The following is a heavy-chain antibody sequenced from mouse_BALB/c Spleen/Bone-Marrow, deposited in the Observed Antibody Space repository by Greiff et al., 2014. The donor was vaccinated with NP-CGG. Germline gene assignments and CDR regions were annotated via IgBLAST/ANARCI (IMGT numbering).Heavy chain of an antibody. J-gene: IGHJ4*01. Sequence: SGAELVRPGASVKLSCKTSGYIFTSYWIHWIKQRSGQGLEWIARIYPGTDSTYYNEKFKGKATLTADKSSNTAYMQLGSLKSEDSAVYFCARTSNPAMDYWGQGTSVTVSS. CDR2: IYPGTDST. D-gene: IGHD2-5*01. V-gene: IGHV1S132*01. CDR1: GYIFTSYW. CDR3: ARTSNPAMDY.